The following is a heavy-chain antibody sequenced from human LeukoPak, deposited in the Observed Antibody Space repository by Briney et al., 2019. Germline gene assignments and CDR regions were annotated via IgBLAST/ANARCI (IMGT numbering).Heavy chain of an antibody. CDR1: GYTFTSYA. CDR2: IIPILGIA. Sequence: ASVKVSCKASGYTFTSYAISWVRQAPGQGLEWMGRIIPILGIANYAQKFQGRVTITADKSTSTAYMELSSLRSEDTAVYYCASATEYSSSSYYYYYYGMDVWGQGTTVTVSS. CDR3: ASATEYSSSSYYYYYYGMDV. J-gene: IGHJ6*02. D-gene: IGHD6-6*01. V-gene: IGHV1-69*04.